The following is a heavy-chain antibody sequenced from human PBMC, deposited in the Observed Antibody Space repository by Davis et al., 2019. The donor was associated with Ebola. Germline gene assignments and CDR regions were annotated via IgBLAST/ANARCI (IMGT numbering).Heavy chain of an antibody. CDR3: ARQGGWELPLNGYYYYGMDV. D-gene: IGHD1-26*01. Sequence: ASVKVSCKASGYTFTGYYMHWVRQAPGQGLEWMGWINPNSGGTNYAQKFQGWVTMTRDTSISTAYMELSRLRSDDTAVYYCARQGGWELPLNGYYYYGMDVWGQGTTVTVSS. CDR1: GYTFTGYY. CDR2: INPNSGGT. V-gene: IGHV1-2*04. J-gene: IGHJ6*02.